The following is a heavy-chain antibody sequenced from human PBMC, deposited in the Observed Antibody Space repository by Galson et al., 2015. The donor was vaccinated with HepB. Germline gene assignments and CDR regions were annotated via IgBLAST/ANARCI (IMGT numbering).Heavy chain of an antibody. D-gene: IGHD3-22*01. V-gene: IGHV1-69*13. Sequence: SVKVSCKASGGTFSSYAISWVRQAPGQGLEWMGGIIPIFGTANYAQKFQGRVTITADESTSTAYMELSSLRSEDTAVYYCARDLPPPAADYYDSSGTGGMDVWGQGTTVTVSS. CDR1: GGTFSSYA. J-gene: IGHJ6*02. CDR2: IIPIFGTA. CDR3: ARDLPPPAADYYDSSGTGGMDV.